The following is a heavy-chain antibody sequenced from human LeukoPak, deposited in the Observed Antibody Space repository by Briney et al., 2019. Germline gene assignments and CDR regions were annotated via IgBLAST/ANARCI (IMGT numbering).Heavy chain of an antibody. Sequence: GASVKVSCKASGYTFTSYGISWVRQAPGQGLEWMGWISAYNGHTNSAQKVQGRVTMTTDTSTSTAYMELSRLRSDDTAVYYCARTRPYLKYSGSPNLYYFDYWGQGTLVTVSS. CDR1: GYTFTSYG. CDR2: ISAYNGHT. CDR3: ARTRPYLKYSGSPNLYYFDY. V-gene: IGHV1-18*01. D-gene: IGHD1-26*01. J-gene: IGHJ4*02.